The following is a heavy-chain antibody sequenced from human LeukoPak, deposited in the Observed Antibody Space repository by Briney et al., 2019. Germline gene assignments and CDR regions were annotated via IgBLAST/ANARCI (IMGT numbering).Heavy chain of an antibody. CDR1: GGSFSGYY. V-gene: IGHV4-34*01. CDR3: ARGSRTVLLWFGDQKWFDP. CDR2: INHSGST. D-gene: IGHD3-10*01. Sequence: SETLSLTCAVYGGSFSGYYWSWIRQPPGKGLEWIGEINHSGSTNYNPSLKSRVTISVDTSKNQFSLKLSSVTAADTAVYYCARGSRTVLLWFGDQKWFDPWGQGTLATVSS. J-gene: IGHJ5*02.